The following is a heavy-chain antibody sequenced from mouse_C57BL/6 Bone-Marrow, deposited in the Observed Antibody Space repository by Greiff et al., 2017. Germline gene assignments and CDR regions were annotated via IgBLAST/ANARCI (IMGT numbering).Heavy chain of an antibody. CDR1: GFNFSSYG. CDR2: ISSGGSYT. Sequence: EVQVVESGGDLVKPGGSLKLSCAASGFNFSSYGMSWVRQTPDKRLEWVATISSGGSYTYYPASVKGRFTLSRANAKNTLYLQMSSLKSEDTAMYFCARRFGASFAYWGQGTLVTVAA. J-gene: IGHJ3*01. CDR3: ARRFGASFAY. D-gene: IGHD6-1*01. V-gene: IGHV5-6*01.